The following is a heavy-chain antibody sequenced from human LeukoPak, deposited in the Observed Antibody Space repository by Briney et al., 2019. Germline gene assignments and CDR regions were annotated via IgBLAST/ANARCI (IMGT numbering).Heavy chain of an antibody. CDR3: ARLPPGSGWYFGIGNYYFDY. J-gene: IGHJ4*02. CDR2: IYPGDSDT. Sequence: GESLKISCKGSGYSFTSYWIGWVRQMPGKGLEWMGIIYPGDSDTRYSPSFQGQVTISADKSISTAYLQWSSLKASDTAMYYCARLPPGSGWYFGIGNYYFDYWGQGTLVTVSS. CDR1: GYSFTSYW. D-gene: IGHD6-19*01. V-gene: IGHV5-51*01.